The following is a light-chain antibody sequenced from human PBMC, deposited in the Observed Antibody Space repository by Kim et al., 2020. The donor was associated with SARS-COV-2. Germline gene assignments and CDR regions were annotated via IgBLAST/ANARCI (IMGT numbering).Light chain of an antibody. CDR2: DAS. Sequence: DIQMTQSPSSLSASVGDRVTITCQANQDIANSLNWYQQKPGKAPKLLIYDASDLETGVPSRFSGSGSGTEFTFTISSLQPEDIATYYCQRYDDLEVTFGGGTKVDIK. CDR1: QDIANS. CDR3: QRYDDLEVT. J-gene: IGKJ4*01. V-gene: IGKV1-33*01.